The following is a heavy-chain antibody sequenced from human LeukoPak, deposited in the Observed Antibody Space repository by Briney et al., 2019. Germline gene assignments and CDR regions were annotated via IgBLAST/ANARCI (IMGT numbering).Heavy chain of an antibody. V-gene: IGHV3-21*01. CDR1: EFTFSSYS. CDR3: ARVGVGDYYYMDV. Sequence: GGSLRLSCAASEFTFSSYSMNWVRQAPGKGLEWVSSISSSSSYIYYADSVKGRFTISRDNAKNSLYLQMNSLRAEDTAVYYCARVGVGDYYYMDVWGKGTTVTVSS. J-gene: IGHJ6*03. D-gene: IGHD1-26*01. CDR2: ISSSSSYI.